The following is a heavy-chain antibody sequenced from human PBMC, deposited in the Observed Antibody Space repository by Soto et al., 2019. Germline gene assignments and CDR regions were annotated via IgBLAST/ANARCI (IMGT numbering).Heavy chain of an antibody. V-gene: IGHV4-31*03. J-gene: IGHJ6*02. Sequence: PSETLSLTCTVSGGSISSVGYYWNWIRQHPGKGLEWIGYIYYSGSTYYNPSLKSRVTISVDTSKNQFSLKLSSVTAADTAVYYCARTGTYYGSSYGMDVWGQGTTVTVSS. CDR3: ARTGTYYGSSYGMDV. D-gene: IGHD3-10*01. CDR1: GGSISSVGYY. CDR2: IYYSGST.